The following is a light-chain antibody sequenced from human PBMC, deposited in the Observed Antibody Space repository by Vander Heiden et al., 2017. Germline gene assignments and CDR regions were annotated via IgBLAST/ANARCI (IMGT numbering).Light chain of an antibody. Sequence: VQMTRSPSSLSASVGDRVTITCRASQSISSYLNWYQQKPGKAPKLLIYAASSLQSGVPSRFSGSGSGTDFTLTISSLQPEDFATYYCQQSDSTLYTFGQGTKLEIK. CDR1: QSISSY. CDR2: AAS. CDR3: QQSDSTLYT. V-gene: IGKV1-39*01. J-gene: IGKJ2*01.